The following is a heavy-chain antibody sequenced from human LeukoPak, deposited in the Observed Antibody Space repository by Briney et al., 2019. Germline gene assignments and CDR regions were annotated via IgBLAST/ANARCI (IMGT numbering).Heavy chain of an antibody. CDR3: ARYGGGSGSHNPWD. J-gene: IGHJ4*02. V-gene: IGHV3-21*04. D-gene: IGHD3-10*01. CDR2: ISSSSSYI. CDR1: GFTFSSYT. Sequence: PGGSLRLSCAASGFTFSSYTMTWVRQAPAKGLEWVSSISSSSSYIYYADSVKGRFTVSRDNAKNSLYLQMNSLRAEDTAVYYCARYGGGSGSHNPWDWGQGTLVTVSS.